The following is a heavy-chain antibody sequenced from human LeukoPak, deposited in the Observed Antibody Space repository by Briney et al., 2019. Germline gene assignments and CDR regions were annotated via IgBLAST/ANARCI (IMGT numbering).Heavy chain of an antibody. CDR1: GYTFTSYD. J-gene: IGHJ1*01. V-gene: IGHV1-8*01. Sequence: ASVKVSCKASGYTFTSYDINWVRQATGQGLEWMGWMNPNSGNTGYAQKFQGRVTITADKSTSTAYMELSSLRSEDTAVYYCATRDSSGYQEYFQHWGQGTLVTVSS. D-gene: IGHD3-22*01. CDR2: MNPNSGNT. CDR3: ATRDSSGYQEYFQH.